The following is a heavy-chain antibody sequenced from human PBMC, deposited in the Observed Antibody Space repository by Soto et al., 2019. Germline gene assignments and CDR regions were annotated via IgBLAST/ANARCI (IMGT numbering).Heavy chain of an antibody. D-gene: IGHD2-15*01. CDR3: ARSRTYGGNSFDY. CDR2: IHPGDSDT. Sequence: GESLKISCSTSGYSFTIYWIGWVRQMPGKGLEWMGIIHPGDSDTRYSPSFQGQVTISADKSISTAYLQWSSLKASDTAIYYCARSRTYGGNSFDYWGQGTLVTVSS. CDR1: GYSFTIYW. V-gene: IGHV5-51*01. J-gene: IGHJ4*02.